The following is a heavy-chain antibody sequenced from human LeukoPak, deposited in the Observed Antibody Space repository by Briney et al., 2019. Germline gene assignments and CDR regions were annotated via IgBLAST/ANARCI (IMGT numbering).Heavy chain of an antibody. V-gene: IGHV1-69-2*01. CDR1: GYTFNDYY. J-gene: IGHJ4*02. CDR2: VDLEDGDT. D-gene: IGHD3-9*01. Sequence: ASVKVSCKASGYTFNDYYIHWVQQPPAKGLEWMGRVDLEDGDTIYADKFKGRGTITADTSTDTDFMDLSRLTYFEPAVYYCARGSRSFDWLRSYFDFWGQGTLVSVSP. CDR3: ARGSRSFDWLRSYFDF.